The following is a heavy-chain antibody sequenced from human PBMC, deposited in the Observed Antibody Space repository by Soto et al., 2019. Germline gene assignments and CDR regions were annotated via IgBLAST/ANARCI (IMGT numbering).Heavy chain of an antibody. V-gene: IGHV1-18*01. CDR2: INTYNGNT. CDR3: ARDSYGNFDY. CDR1: GYIFTNYG. J-gene: IGHJ4*02. Sequence: QVQLVQSGAEVKKPGASVKVSCKASGYIFTNYGFNWVRQAPGQGLEWMGWINTYNGNTNYAQKLHGRVTMTTDTPTTTAYMELRSLRSDDTAVYYCARDSYGNFDYWGQGTLVTVSS. D-gene: IGHD3-10*01.